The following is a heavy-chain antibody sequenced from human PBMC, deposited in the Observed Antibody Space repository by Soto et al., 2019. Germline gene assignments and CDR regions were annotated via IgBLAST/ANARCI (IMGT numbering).Heavy chain of an antibody. CDR2: ISFDGTAT. Sequence: EVQLVESGGGLVQPGGSLRLSCAASGFSFSSSWMHWVRQAPGKGLVWVSRISFDGTATTSADAVKGRFIISRDNAKNTLFLQMHNVRADDTAMYYCVRDRRLRGQPFDIWGQGTVVSVSS. J-gene: IGHJ3*02. V-gene: IGHV3-74*03. D-gene: IGHD2-21*02. CDR3: VRDRRLRGQPFDI. CDR1: GFSFSSSW.